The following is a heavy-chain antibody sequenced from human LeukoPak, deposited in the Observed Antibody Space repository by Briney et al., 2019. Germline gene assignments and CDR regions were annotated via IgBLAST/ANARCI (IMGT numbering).Heavy chain of an antibody. Sequence: SETLSLTCAVSGDSISNGYYWLWIPQSPGKGLEGIGSIWHSANNYYNPSLESRVTISVDTSKNHFSLELNSVTAADTAVHYCARSLPPGMHTFDIWGQGTMVTVSS. CDR3: ARSLPPGMHTFDI. CDR1: GDSISNGYY. D-gene: IGHD3-10*01. J-gene: IGHJ3*02. V-gene: IGHV4-38-2*01. CDR2: IWHSANN.